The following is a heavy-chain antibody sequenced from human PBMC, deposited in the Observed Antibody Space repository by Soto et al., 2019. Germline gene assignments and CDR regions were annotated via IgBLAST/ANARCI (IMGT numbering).Heavy chain of an antibody. CDR1: GYTFTIYY. D-gene: IGHD2-2*01. Sequence: ASVKVSCKASGYTFTIYYMHWVRQAPGQKLEWMGIINPSGGSTSYAQKFQGRVTMTRDTSTSTVYMELSSLRSEDTAVYYCARDLVVVPAAMRYYYYYGMDVRGQRTTVTVSS. CDR2: INPSGGST. J-gene: IGHJ6*02. CDR3: ARDLVVVPAAMRYYYYYGMDV. V-gene: IGHV1-46*01.